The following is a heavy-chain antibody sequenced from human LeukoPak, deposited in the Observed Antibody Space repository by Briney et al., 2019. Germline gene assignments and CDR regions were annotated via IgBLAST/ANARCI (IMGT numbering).Heavy chain of an antibody. V-gene: IGHV4-59*01. J-gene: IGHJ4*02. CDR2: VYYSGST. CDR3: ASNTGTVFDY. CDR1: GDSISSNY. D-gene: IGHD7-27*01. Sequence: SETLSLTCIVSGDSISSNYWSWIRQPPGKGLEWIGYVYYSGSTEYNPSLRSRVTISLEMSKHQFSLNLTSVTAADTAVYYCASNTGTVFDYWGQGALVTVSS.